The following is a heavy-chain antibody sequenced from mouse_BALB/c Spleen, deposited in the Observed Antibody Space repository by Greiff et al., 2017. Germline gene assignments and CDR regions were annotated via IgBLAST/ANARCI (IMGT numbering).Heavy chain of an antibody. CDR1: GYTFTSYW. CDR2: IDPSDSET. Sequence: VQLQQPGAELVKPGAPVKLSCKASGYTFTSYWMNWVKQRPGRGLEWIGRIDPSDSETHYNQKFKDKATLTVDKSSSTAYIQLSSLTSEDSAVYYCARGEIGEAWFAYWGQGTLVTVSA. V-gene: IGHV1-69*02. CDR3: ARGEIGEAWFAY. J-gene: IGHJ3*01. D-gene: IGHD3-1*01.